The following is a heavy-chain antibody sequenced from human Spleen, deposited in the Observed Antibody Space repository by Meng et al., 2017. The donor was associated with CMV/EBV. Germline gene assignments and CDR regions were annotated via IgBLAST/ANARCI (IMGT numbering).Heavy chain of an antibody. CDR3: AREGGSSDGSYYCGMDV. CDR1: GGSISSSSYY. Sequence: GSLRLSCTVSGGSISSSSYYWGWIRQPPGKGLEWIGSIYYSGSTYYNPSLKSRVTISVDTSKNQFSLKLSSVTAADTAVYYCAREGGSSDGSYYCGMDVWGQGTTVTVSS. V-gene: IGHV4-39*07. J-gene: IGHJ6*02. CDR2: IYYSGST. D-gene: IGHD1-1*01.